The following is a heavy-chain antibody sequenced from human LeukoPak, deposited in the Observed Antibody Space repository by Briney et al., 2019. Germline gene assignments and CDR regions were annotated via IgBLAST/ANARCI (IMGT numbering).Heavy chain of an antibody. V-gene: IGHV3-7*01. D-gene: IGHD3-16*01. CDR2: INPDGSGK. CDR3: ASWGAGGNS. J-gene: IGHJ4*02. Sequence: GGSLRLSCEASGFTLSTYWMNWVRQVPGKGLDWVANINPDGSGKRYVDSMEGRFTIARDNADNSLSLQMNSLRAEDTAVYYCASWGAGGNSWGQGTLVTVSS. CDR1: GFTLSTYW.